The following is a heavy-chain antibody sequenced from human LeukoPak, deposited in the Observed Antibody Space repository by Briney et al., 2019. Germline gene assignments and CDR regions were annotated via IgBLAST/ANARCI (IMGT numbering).Heavy chain of an antibody. Sequence: PSETLSLTCTVSGGSISSGGYYWSWIRQHPGKGLEWIGYIYYSGSTYYNPSLKSRVTISVDTSKNQFSLKLSSETAADTAVYYCARGNAVLTFRGYYFVPRAKIDYWGQGTLVTVSS. CDR2: IYYSGST. J-gene: IGHJ4*02. CDR1: GGSISSGGYY. CDR3: ARGNAVLTFRGYYFVPRAKIDY. D-gene: IGHD3-3*01. V-gene: IGHV4-31*03.